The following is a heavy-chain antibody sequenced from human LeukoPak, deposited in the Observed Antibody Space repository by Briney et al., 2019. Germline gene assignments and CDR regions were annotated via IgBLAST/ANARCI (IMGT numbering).Heavy chain of an antibody. Sequence: GGSLRLSCAASGFTFSTYWFHCVRQAPGEGPVWVSRTNPDGSSTDHADSVRGRFVISRDNARNTLYLQMNSLRAEDTAVYYCVRDLVGRDDTWGQGTLVTVSS. CDR1: GFTFSTYW. CDR2: TNPDGSST. D-gene: IGHD1-26*01. V-gene: IGHV3-74*01. J-gene: IGHJ5*02. CDR3: VRDLVGRDDT.